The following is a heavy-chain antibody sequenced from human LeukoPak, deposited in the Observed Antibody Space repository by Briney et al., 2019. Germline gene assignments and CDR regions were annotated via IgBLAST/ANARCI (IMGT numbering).Heavy chain of an antibody. CDR3: ARGGVLWFGELVWFDP. CDR1: GGSISSGGYY. D-gene: IGHD3-10*01. CDR2: IYYSGST. J-gene: IGHJ5*02. V-gene: IGHV4-31*03. Sequence: SQTLSLTCTVSGGSISSGGYYWSWIRQHPGRGLEWFGYIYYSGSTYYNPSLKSRVTISVDTSKNQFSLKLSSVTAADTAVYSCARGGVLWFGELVWFDPWGQGTLVTVSS.